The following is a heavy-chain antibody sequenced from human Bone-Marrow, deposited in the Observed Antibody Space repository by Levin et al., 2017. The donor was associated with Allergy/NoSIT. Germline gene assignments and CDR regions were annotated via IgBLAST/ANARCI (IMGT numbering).Heavy chain of an antibody. CDR1: GGSISSSNDY. J-gene: IGHJ4*02. CDR3: AKSSVTTFYGVDY. D-gene: IGHD4-17*01. CDR2: IYYSGST. V-gene: IGHV4-39*01. Sequence: SETLSLTCTVSGGSISSSNDYWGWIRQPPGKGLEWLGNIYYSGSTYYNPTIESRVTISVDTSRNQFSMKLTSVTAADTAVYYCAKSSVTTFYGVDYWGQGTLVTVSS.